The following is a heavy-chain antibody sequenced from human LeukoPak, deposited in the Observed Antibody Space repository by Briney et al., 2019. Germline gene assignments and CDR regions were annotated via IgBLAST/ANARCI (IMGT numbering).Heavy chain of an antibody. CDR2: INPNSGGT. J-gene: IGHJ4*02. CDR3: ARVSGYGSGCHADY. CDR1: GYTFTGYY. Sequence: ASVKVSCKASGYTFTGYYMHWVRQAPGQGLEWMGWINPNSGGTNYAQKFQGRVTMTRDTSISTAYMELSRLRSDDTAVYYCARVSGYGSGCHADYWGQGTLVTVSS. D-gene: IGHD6-19*01. V-gene: IGHV1-2*02.